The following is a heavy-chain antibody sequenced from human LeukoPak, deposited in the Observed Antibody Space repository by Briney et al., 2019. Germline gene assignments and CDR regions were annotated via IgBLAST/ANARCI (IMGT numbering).Heavy chain of an antibody. J-gene: IGHJ3*02. V-gene: IGHV1-58*01. CDR2: IVVGSGNT. D-gene: IGHD3-3*01. CDR1: GFTFTSSA. Sequence: SVKVSCKASGFTFTSSAVQWVRQARGQGLEWIGWIVVGSGNTNYAQKFQERVTITRDMSTSTAYMELSSLRSEDTAVYYCAAGSYDFWSGYPHDAFDIWGQGTMVTVSS. CDR3: AAGSYDFWSGYPHDAFDI.